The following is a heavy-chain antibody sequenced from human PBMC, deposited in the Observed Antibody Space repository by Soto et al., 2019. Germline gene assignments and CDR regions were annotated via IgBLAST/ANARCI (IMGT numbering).Heavy chain of an antibody. CDR3: AKSRGGTANGXDV. V-gene: IGHV3-9*01. D-gene: IGHD2-15*01. Sequence: GGSLRLSCAASGFIFGDYAMHWVRQAPGKGLEWVSGISWKSASIGYADSVKGRFTISRDNAKNSLYLQMNSLSAEDTAPYHCAKSRGGTANGXDVWGQGTTVTVSS. CDR2: ISWKSASI. CDR1: GFIFGDYA. J-gene: IGHJ6*02.